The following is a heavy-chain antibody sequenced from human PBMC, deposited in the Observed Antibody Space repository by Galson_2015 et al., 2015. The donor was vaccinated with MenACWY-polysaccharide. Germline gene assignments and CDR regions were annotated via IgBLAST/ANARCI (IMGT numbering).Heavy chain of an antibody. V-gene: IGHV3-48*01. J-gene: IGHJ4*02. CDR3: ARGHEVVENYYYDSSGYRNYFDY. Sequence: SLRLSCAASGFTFSSYSMNWVRQAPGKGLEWVSYISSSSSTIYYADSVKGRFTISRDNAKNSLYLQMNSLRAEDTAVYYCARGHEVVENYYYDSSGYRNYFDYWGQGTLVTVSS. CDR2: ISSSSSTI. CDR1: GFTFSSYS. D-gene: IGHD3-22*01.